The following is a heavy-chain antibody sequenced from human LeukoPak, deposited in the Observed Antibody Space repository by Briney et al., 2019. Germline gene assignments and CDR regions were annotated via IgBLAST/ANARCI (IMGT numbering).Heavy chain of an antibody. D-gene: IGHD3-22*01. CDR2: INHSGST. CDR3: ARVEYYYDSSGYYSGYFDY. V-gene: IGHV4-34*01. CDR1: GGSFSGYY. J-gene: IGHJ4*02. Sequence: SETLSLTCAVYGGSFSGYYWSWIRQPPGKGLEWIGEINHSGSTNYNPSLKSRVTISVDTSKNQFSLKLSSVTAADTAVYYCARVEYYYDSSGYYSGYFDYWGQGTLVTVSS.